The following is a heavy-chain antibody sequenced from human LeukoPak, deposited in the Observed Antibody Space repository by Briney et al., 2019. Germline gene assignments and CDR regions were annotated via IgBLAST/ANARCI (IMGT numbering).Heavy chain of an antibody. CDR2: ISYDGSNK. CDR1: GLTFSSYG. CDR3: AKSPYSSGWPPFDY. J-gene: IGHJ4*02. D-gene: IGHD6-19*01. Sequence: GGSLRLSCAVSGLTFSSYGMHWVRQAPGKGLEWAAVISYDGSNKYYADSVKGRFTISRDNSKNTLYLQMNSLRAEDTAVYYCAKSPYSSGWPPFDYWGQGTLVTVSS. V-gene: IGHV3-30*18.